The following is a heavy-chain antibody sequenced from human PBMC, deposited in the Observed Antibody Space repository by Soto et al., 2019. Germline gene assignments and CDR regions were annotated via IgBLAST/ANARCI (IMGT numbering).Heavy chain of an antibody. Sequence: GGSLRLSCAASGFSVSTNYMTWVRQAPGKGLEWVSVIYSGGSTYYADSVKGRFTISRDNSKNTLHLQMNSLRAEDTAVYYCARGSGSLYYFDFWGRGTLVTAPQ. V-gene: IGHV3-53*01. CDR1: GFSVSTNY. D-gene: IGHD1-26*01. CDR2: IYSGGST. CDR3: ARGSGSLYYFDF. J-gene: IGHJ4*02.